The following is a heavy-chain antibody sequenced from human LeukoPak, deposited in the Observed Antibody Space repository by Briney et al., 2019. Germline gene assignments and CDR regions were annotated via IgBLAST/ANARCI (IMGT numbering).Heavy chain of an antibody. CDR1: GFTFSGYA. Sequence: GGSLRLSCAASGFTFSGYAMSWVRQAPGRGLEWVSAISGSGGSTYYADSVKGRFTISRDNSKNTLFLQMNSLRAEDTAVYYCAKPLGVHTAAPMSSYYYYGMDVWGQGTTVTVSS. V-gene: IGHV3-23*01. J-gene: IGHJ6*02. CDR3: AKPLGVHTAAPMSSYYYYGMDV. D-gene: IGHD5-18*01. CDR2: ISGSGGST.